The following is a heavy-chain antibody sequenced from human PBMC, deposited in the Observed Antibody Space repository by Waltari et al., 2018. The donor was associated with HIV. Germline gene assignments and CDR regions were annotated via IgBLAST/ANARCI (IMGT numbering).Heavy chain of an antibody. V-gene: IGHV6-1*01. CDR1: GDSVSSNSAA. Sequence: QVQLQQSGPGLVKPSQTLSLTCAISGDSVSSNSAAWNWIRQSPSRGLEWLGRTYYRSKWYNAYAVSVRSLITIHPDTSKNQFSLQLKSVTPEDTAVYDCVRGSGMNYYYYGMDVWGQGTTVTVSS. CDR3: VRGSGMNYYYYGMDV. J-gene: IGHJ6*02. CDR2: TYYRSKWYN. D-gene: IGHD3-10*01.